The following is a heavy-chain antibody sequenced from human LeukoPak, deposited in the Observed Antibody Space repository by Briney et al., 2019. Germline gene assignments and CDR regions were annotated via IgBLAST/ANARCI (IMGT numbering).Heavy chain of an antibody. D-gene: IGHD5-12*01. CDR2: ISGSGGTT. J-gene: IGHJ4*02. V-gene: IGHV3-23*01. CDR3: AKAVGGYDYDN. CDR1: GFTFSSYA. Sequence: PGGSLRLSCAASGFTFSSYAMSWVRQAPGKGLEWVSVISGSGGTTYYADSVKGRFTISRDNSKNTLFLQMNSLRAEDTALYYCAKAVGGYDYDNWGQGTLVTVSS.